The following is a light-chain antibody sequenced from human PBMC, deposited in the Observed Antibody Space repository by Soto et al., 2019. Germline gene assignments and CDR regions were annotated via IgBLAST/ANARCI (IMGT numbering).Light chain of an antibody. V-gene: IGKV3-11*01. CDR3: QQRSNWPLT. CDR1: LSVSSS. Sequence: PGERATLSCRASLSVSSSVAWYQQKPGQTPRLLIYDVSNRATGIPARFSGSGSGTDFTLTVNSLEPEDFAVYYCQQRSNWPLTFGGGTKVEIK. J-gene: IGKJ4*01. CDR2: DVS.